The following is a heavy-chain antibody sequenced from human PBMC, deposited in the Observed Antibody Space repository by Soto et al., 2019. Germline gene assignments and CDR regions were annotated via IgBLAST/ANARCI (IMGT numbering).Heavy chain of an antibody. J-gene: IGHJ6*02. CDR2: ISSSSNTI. Sequence: ESGGGLVQPGGSLRLSCAASGFTFSSYSMNWVRQGPGKGLEWVSYISSSSNTIYYADSVKGRFSISRDNAKSSLYLQMNSLRDEDTTVYYCARIDRNSFRFANYYYPMAVWGQGTTVTVSS. V-gene: IGHV3-48*02. D-gene: IGHD3-10*01. CDR1: GFTFSSYS. CDR3: ARIDRNSFRFANYYYPMAV.